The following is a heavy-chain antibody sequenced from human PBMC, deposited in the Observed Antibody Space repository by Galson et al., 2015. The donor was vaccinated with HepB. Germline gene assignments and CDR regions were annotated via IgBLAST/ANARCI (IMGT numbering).Heavy chain of an antibody. J-gene: IGHJ4*02. CDR3: ARVLFPRSYLGDLGY. CDR1: GYTFTSYG. D-gene: IGHD3-10*01. Sequence: SVKVSCKASGYTFTSYGISWVRQAPGQGLEWMGWISAYNGNTNYAQKLQGRVTMTTDTSTSTAYMELRSLRSDDTAVYYCARVLFPRSYLGDLGYWGQGTLVTVSS. CDR2: ISAYNGNT. V-gene: IGHV1-18*01.